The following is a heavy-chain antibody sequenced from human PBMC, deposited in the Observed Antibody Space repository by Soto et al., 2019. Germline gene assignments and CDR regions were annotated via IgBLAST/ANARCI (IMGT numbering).Heavy chain of an antibody. J-gene: IGHJ4*02. CDR1: GFTFSNAW. CDR2: IKSKTDGGTT. D-gene: IGHD2-21*02. CDR3: TTEGAYCGGDCYSGLY. Sequence: PGGPLRLSCAASGFTFSNAWMNWVRQAPGKGLEWVGRIKSKTDGGTTDYAAPVKGRFTISRDDSKNTLYLQMNSLKTEDTAVFYCTTEGAYCGGDCYSGLYWGQGTLVTVGS. V-gene: IGHV3-15*07.